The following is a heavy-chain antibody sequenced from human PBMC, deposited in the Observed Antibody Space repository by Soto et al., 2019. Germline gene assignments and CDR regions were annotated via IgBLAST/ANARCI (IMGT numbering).Heavy chain of an antibody. J-gene: IGHJ4*02. CDR2: ISANNGNT. V-gene: IGHV1-18*01. CDR1: GYTFTSYG. Sequence: ASVKVSCKASGYTFTSYGISWVRQAPGQGLEWMGWISANNGNTNYAQKLQGRVTMTTDTSTSTAYMELRSLRSDDTAVYYCARDVYSSSWERFDYWGQGTLVTVSS. D-gene: IGHD6-13*01. CDR3: ARDVYSSSWERFDY.